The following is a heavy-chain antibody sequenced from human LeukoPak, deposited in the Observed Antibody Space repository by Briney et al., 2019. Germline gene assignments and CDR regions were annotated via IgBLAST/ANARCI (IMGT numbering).Heavy chain of an antibody. CDR2: IYYSGST. Sequence: SETLSLTCTVSGGSINSNSYYWGWIRQPPGKGLEWIGSIYYSGSTYYNPSLKSRVTISVDTSKNQFSLKLSSVTAADTAVYYCARNRYYYGSGSYGVPNWFDPWGQGTLVTVSS. CDR3: ARNRYYYGSGSYGVPNWFDP. J-gene: IGHJ5*02. D-gene: IGHD3-10*01. CDR1: GGSINSNSYY. V-gene: IGHV4-39*01.